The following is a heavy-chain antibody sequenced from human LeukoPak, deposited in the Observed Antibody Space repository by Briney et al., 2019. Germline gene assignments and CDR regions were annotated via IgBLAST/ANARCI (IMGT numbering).Heavy chain of an antibody. V-gene: IGHV3-48*01. CDR3: AREIAARLDF. J-gene: IGHJ4*02. CDR2: ISSSSSTI. Sequence: PGGSLRLSCAASGFTFISYSMNWVRQAPGKGLEWVSYISSSSSTIYYADSVEGRFTISRENAKNSLYLQMNSLRAEDTAVYYCAREIAARLDFWGQGTLVTVSS. D-gene: IGHD6-6*01. CDR1: GFTFISYS.